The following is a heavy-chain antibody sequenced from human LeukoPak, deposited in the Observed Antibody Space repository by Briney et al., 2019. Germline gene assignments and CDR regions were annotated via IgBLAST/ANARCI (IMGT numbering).Heavy chain of an antibody. CDR2: IWYDGSNK. CDR1: GFTFSSYG. CDR3: ARDYYGDYHGGMDV. J-gene: IGHJ6*02. V-gene: IGHV3-33*01. D-gene: IGHD4-17*01. Sequence: GGSLRLSCAASGFTFSSYGMHWVRQAPGKGLEWVAVIWYDGSNKYYADSVKGRFTISRDNSKNTLYLQMNSLRAEDTAVYYCARDYYGDYHGGMDVWGQGTTVTVSS.